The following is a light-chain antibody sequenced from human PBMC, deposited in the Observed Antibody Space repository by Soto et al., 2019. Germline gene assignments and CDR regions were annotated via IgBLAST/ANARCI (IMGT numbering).Light chain of an antibody. J-gene: IGKJ5*01. CDR2: DAS. V-gene: IGKV3-15*01. CDR3: QQYHNWPIT. Sequence: EIVMTQSPATLSVSPGERVTLSCRASQSVSSNLAWYQQKPGQAPGILMYDASTMATGIPARFSGSGSGTEFTLTISSLQSEDFAGYYCQQYHNWPITFGQGTLPAI. CDR1: QSVSSN.